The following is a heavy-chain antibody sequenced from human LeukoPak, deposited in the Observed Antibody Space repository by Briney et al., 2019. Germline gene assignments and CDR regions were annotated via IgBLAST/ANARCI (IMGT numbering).Heavy chain of an antibody. J-gene: IGHJ4*02. V-gene: IGHV3-30*14. CDR2: ISNGGRNK. CDR1: GFTFSNYA. D-gene: IGHD5-12*01. CDR3: VRDDRGYSGYHFDY. Sequence: GGSLRLSCAASGFTFSNYALHWVRQAPGKGLEWVSFISNGGRNKNYPDSVDGRLTISRDNCKSTLYLQMNSLRGEDTAVYYCVRDDRGYSGYHFDYWGQGTLVTVSS.